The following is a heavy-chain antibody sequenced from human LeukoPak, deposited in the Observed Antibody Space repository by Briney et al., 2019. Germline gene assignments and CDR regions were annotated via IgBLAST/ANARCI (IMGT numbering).Heavy chain of an antibody. J-gene: IGHJ4*02. V-gene: IGHV1-46*01. CDR1: GYTFTSYY. CDR3: ASALKRGSAGTLIDH. CDR2: INPSGGST. Sequence: ASVKVSCKASGYTFTSYYMHWVRQAPGQGLEWMGIINPSGGSTSYAQKFQDRVTMTRNTSISTAYLELGSLGSEDTAMYYCASALKRGSAGTLIDHWGQGTLVTVSS. D-gene: IGHD6-13*01.